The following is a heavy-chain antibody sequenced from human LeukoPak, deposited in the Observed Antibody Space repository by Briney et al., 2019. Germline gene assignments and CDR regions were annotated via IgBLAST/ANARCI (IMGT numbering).Heavy chain of an antibody. CDR3: ARFGYVAAVDL. V-gene: IGHV3-7*01. Sequence: PGGSLRLSCAASGFSFSAYWMTWVRQAPVTGLEWVANINPAGTETYYVDPVKGRFTISRDNAKNLLYLQMNSLRAEDTAVYYCARFGYVAAVDLWGQGTLVTVSS. J-gene: IGHJ4*02. CDR1: GFSFSAYW. D-gene: IGHD2-15*01. CDR2: INPAGTET.